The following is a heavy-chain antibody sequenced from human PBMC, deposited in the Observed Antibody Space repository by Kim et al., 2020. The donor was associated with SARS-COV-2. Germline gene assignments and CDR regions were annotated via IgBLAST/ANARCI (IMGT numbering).Heavy chain of an antibody. CDR1: GFTFDDYA. D-gene: IGHD3-10*01. CDR2: ISWNSGSI. CDR3: AKAPLWFGGVGDAFDI. Sequence: GGSLRLSCAASGFTFDDYAMHWVRQAPGKGLEWVSGISWNSGSIGYADSVKGRFTISRDNAKNSLYLQMNSLRAEDTALYYCAKAPLWFGGVGDAFDIWG. J-gene: IGHJ3*02. V-gene: IGHV3-9*01.